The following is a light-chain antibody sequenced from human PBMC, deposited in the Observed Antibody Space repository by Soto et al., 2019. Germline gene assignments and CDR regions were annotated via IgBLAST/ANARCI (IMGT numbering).Light chain of an antibody. Sequence: DIVMTQSPDSLAVSLGERTTINCKSSQSLLYSSTNKIYLAWYQQKAGQPPKLLFYWASTRQSGVPDRFSGSGSATNFNLTISSLQAEDVAVYFCQQYYSSPWTFGQGTKVEI. V-gene: IGKV4-1*01. CDR2: WAS. J-gene: IGKJ1*01. CDR1: QSLLYSSTNKIY. CDR3: QQYYSSPWT.